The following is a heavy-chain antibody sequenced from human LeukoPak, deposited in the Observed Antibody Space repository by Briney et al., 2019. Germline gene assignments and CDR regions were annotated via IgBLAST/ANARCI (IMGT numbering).Heavy chain of an antibody. CDR3: ARGRPPTRVIDY. V-gene: IGHV4-34*01. Sequence: SETLSLTCAVYGGSFSGYYWSWIRQPPGKGLEWSGEIKHSGSTNYNPSLKSRVTISVDTSKNQFSLELSSVTAADTAVYYCARGRPPTRVIDYWGQGTLVTVSS. CDR1: GGSFSGYY. J-gene: IGHJ4*02. CDR2: IKHSGST.